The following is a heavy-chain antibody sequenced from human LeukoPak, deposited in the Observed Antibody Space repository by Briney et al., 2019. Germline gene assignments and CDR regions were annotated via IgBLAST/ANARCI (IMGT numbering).Heavy chain of an antibody. CDR1: GYTFTSYD. J-gene: IGHJ4*02. Sequence: ASVTVSCKASGYTFTSYDINWVRQATGQGLEWMGWMNPNSGNTGYAQKFQGRVTMTRNTSISTAYMELSSLRSEDTAVYYCARVGRYYYDSSGYPDYWGQGTLVTVSS. CDR3: ARVGRYYYDSSGYPDY. V-gene: IGHV1-8*01. CDR2: MNPNSGNT. D-gene: IGHD3-22*01.